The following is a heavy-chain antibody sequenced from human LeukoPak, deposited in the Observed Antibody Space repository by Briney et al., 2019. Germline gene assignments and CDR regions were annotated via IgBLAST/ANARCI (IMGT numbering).Heavy chain of an antibody. V-gene: IGHV3-30*02. CDR3: AKEGSRGAAAGTKGGIQGPSDY. D-gene: IGHD6-13*01. Sequence: GGSLRLSCAASGFTFSSYGMHWVRQAPGKGLEWVAFIRYDGSNKYYADSVKGRFTISRDNSKNTLYLQMNSLRAEDTAVYYCAKEGSRGAAAGTKGGIQGPSDYWGQGTLVTVSS. J-gene: IGHJ4*02. CDR2: IRYDGSNK. CDR1: GFTFSSYG.